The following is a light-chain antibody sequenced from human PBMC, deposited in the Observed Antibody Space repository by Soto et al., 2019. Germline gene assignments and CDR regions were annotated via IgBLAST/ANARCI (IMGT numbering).Light chain of an antibody. Sequence: QSALTQPRSVSGSPGQSVTISCTGTSSDVGDYDYVSWYQQHPGEAPKFVIYDVNKRPSGVPDRFSGSKSGNTASLTISGLQAEDEADYYCCSFAGNFYVFGSGTKVTVL. J-gene: IGLJ1*01. CDR2: DVN. CDR3: CSFAGNFYV. V-gene: IGLV2-11*01. CDR1: SSDVGDYDY.